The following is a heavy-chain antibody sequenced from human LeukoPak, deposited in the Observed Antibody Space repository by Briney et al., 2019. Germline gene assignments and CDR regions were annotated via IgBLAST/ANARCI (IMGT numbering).Heavy chain of an antibody. CDR2: INHSGST. D-gene: IGHD3/OR15-3a*01. J-gene: IGHJ3*02. CDR3: AADWVEDAFDI. Sequence: SETLSLTCTVSGGSISSSSYYWGWIRQPPGKGLEWIGEINHSGSTNYNPSLKSRVTISVDTSKNQFSLKLSSVTAADTAVYYCAADWVEDAFDIWGQGTMVTVSS. CDR1: GGSISSSSYY. V-gene: IGHV4-39*07.